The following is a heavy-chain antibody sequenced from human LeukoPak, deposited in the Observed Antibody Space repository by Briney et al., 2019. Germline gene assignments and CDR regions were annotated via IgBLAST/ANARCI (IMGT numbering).Heavy chain of an antibody. D-gene: IGHD2-2*01. CDR2: IYTGGST. V-gene: IGHV3-53*01. CDR1: GFTVSSKY. J-gene: IGHJ4*02. Sequence: GGSLRLSCAASGFTVSSKYMSWVRQAPGKGLECVSDIYTGGSTYYADSVKGRFTISRDNSENTLYLQMNSLRVEDTAVYYCTSTQPGMLCSSTSCSLDYWGQGALVTVSS. CDR3: TSTQPGMLCSSTSCSLDY.